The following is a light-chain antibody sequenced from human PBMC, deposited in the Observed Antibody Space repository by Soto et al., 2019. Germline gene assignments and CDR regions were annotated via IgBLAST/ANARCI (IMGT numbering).Light chain of an antibody. J-gene: IGKJ1*01. Sequence: AIRMTQSPSSFSASTGDRVTIACRASQGISSYLAWYQQKPGKAPKLLIYAASTLQSGVPSRFSGSGSGTDFTLTITSLQPEDFATYYCQQSYSRTFGQGTKVDIK. CDR1: QGISSY. CDR3: QQSYSRT. CDR2: AAS. V-gene: IGKV1-8*01.